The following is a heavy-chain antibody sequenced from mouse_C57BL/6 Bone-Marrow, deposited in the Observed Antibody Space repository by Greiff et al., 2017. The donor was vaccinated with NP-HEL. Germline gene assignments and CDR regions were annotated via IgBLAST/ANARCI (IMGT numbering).Heavy chain of an antibody. CDR1: GYTFTSYG. J-gene: IGHJ1*03. Sequence: LQESGAELARPGASVKLSCKASGYTFTSYGISWVKQRTGQGLEWIGEIYPRSGNTYYNAKFKGKATLTADKSSSTAYMELRSLTSEDSAVYFCARSPYYYGSRKVVWGTGTTVTVSS. D-gene: IGHD1-1*01. V-gene: IGHV1-81*01. CDR3: ARSPYYYGSRKVV. CDR2: IYPRSGNT.